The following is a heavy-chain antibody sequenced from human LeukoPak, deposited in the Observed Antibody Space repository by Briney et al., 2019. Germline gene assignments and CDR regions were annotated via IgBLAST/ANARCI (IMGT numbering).Heavy chain of an antibody. CDR2: IYWNDDK. J-gene: IGHJ5*02. CDR3: AHRPEWGGGSSVNWFDP. D-gene: IGHD6-13*01. CDR1: GFSLSTSGVG. Sequence: SGPTLVKPTQTLTLTCTFSGFSLSTSGVGVGWIRQPPGKALEWLALIYWNDDKRYSPSLKSRLTITKDTSKNQVVLTMTNMDPVDTATNYCAHRPEWGGGSSVNWFDPWGQGTLVAVSS. V-gene: IGHV2-5*01.